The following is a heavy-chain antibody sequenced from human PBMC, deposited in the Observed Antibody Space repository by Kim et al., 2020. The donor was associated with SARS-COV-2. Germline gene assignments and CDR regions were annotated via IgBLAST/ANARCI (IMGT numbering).Heavy chain of an antibody. CDR3: ARALMVAGAVKYYYVMDV. CDR2: FFHNGDT. D-gene: IGHD6-19*01. V-gene: IGHV4-4*02. CDR1: GGSITSINR. J-gene: IGHJ6*02. Sequence: SETLSLTCAVSGGSITSINRWNWVRQPPGKGLDGVGEFFHNGDTNYNPSLKGRFTMSVDKSNNEFSLRLDYVTTPDTAVYFCARALMVAGAVKYYYVMDVWGPGTTVTVSS.